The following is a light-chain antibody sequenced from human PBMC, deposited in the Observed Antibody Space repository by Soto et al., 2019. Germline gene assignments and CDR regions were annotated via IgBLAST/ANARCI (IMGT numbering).Light chain of an antibody. J-gene: IGKJ2*01. V-gene: IGKV3-20*01. CDR2: VAS. CDR1: QSVSSSY. CDR3: QQYGSSPYT. Sequence: EIVLTQSPGTLSLSPGERATLSCRASQSVSSSYLAWYQQKPGQAPSLLLYVASNRATGIPDRFTGSGSGTDFTITISRLEPEDFAVYYCQQYGSSPYTFGHGTKLEIK.